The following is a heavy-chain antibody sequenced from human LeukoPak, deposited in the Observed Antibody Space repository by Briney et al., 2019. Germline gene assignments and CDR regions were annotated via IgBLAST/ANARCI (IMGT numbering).Heavy chain of an antibody. CDR2: VYYSGTI. CDR1: GGSISSYY. D-gene: IGHD2/OR15-2a*01. Sequence: PSETLSLTCSVSGGSISSYYLAWIRRPPGKGLEWIGYVYYSGTIDYNPSLKSRVTMSVDTSQNQFSLQLSSVTASDTAVYYYARVWGLRRTLYYFPDWGQGTLVTVSS. CDR3: ARVWGLRRTLYYFPD. J-gene: IGHJ4*02. V-gene: IGHV4-59*13.